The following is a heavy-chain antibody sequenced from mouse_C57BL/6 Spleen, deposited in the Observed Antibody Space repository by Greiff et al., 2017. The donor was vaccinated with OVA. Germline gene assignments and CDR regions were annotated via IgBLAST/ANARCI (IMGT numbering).Heavy chain of an antibody. Sequence: QVQLQQSGAELVKPGASVKISCKASGYAFSSYWMNWVKQRPGKGLEWIGQIYPGDGDTNYNGKFKSKATLTADKSSSTAYMQLSSLTSEDSAVYCCARGGTVVVPRYWYFDVWGTGTTVTVSS. CDR1: GYAFSSYW. J-gene: IGHJ1*03. CDR2: IYPGDGDT. D-gene: IGHD1-1*01. CDR3: ARGGTVVVPRYWYFDV. V-gene: IGHV1-80*01.